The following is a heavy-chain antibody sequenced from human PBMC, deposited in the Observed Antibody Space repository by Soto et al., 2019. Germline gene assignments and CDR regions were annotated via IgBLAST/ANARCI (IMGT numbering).Heavy chain of an antibody. CDR3: ARGPNDYVWGSTHNWFDP. CDR1: GGTFSSYT. J-gene: IGHJ5*02. V-gene: IGHV1-69*02. Sequence: QVQLVQSGAEVKKPGSSVKVSCKASGGTFSSYTISWVPQAPGQGLEWMGRIIPILGIANYAQKFQGRVTITADKSTSTAYMELSSLRSEDTAVYYCARGPNDYVWGSTHNWFDPWGQGTLVTVSS. D-gene: IGHD3-16*01. CDR2: IIPILGIA.